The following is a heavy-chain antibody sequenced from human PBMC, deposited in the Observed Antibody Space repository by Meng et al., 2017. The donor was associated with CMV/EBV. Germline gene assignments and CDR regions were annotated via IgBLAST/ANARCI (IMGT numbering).Heavy chain of an antibody. CDR1: GFTFSSYA. CDR2: ISSNGGST. V-gene: IGHV3-64*02. D-gene: IGHD2-2*01. J-gene: IGHJ6*02. CDR3: ARGSCSSISCPYGMDV. Sequence: GGSLRLSCAASGFTFSSYAMHWVRQAPGKGLEYVSAISSNGGSTYYADSVKGRFTISRDNSKNTLYLQMGNLRAEDMAVYYCARGSCSSISCPYGMDVWGQGTTVTVSS.